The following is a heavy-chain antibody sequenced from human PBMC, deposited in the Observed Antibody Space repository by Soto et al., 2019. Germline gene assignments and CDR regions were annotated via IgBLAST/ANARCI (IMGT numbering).Heavy chain of an antibody. CDR1: GYKFTTYF. CDR2: IHPSGDT. Sequence: QVQLVQSGAEVKKPGASVKVACKASGYKFTTYFIHWVRQAPGQGLEWMGMIHPSGDTGYGQKFRGRVTMTIDTSTTTAYMELRNLTSEHTAIYFSVRGYCTTTPCSGDFQHWGQGTLVTVSS. CDR3: VRGYCTTTPCSGDFQH. J-gene: IGHJ1*01. D-gene: IGHD2-8*01. V-gene: IGHV1-46*01.